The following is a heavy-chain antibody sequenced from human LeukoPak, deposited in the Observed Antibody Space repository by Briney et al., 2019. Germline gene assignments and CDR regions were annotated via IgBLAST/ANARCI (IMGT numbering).Heavy chain of an antibody. D-gene: IGHD5-18*01. Sequence: PSETLSLTCTVSGDSINSGGYYWSWIRQHPGKGLGWIGYIYYSGSTYYTPSLKSRLTISLDTSQNQFSLKLSSVTAADTAMYYCARDWPRGYSYGYSVGWFDHWGQGTLVTVSS. J-gene: IGHJ5*02. CDR3: ARDWPRGYSYGYSVGWFDH. CDR1: GDSINSGGYY. V-gene: IGHV4-31*03. CDR2: IYYSGST.